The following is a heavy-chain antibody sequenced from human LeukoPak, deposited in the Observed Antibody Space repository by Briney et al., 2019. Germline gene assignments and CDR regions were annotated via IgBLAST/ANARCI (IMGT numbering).Heavy chain of an antibody. Sequence: SETLSLTRTASGGSISSYYWSWIRQPPGKGLEWIGYIYYSGSTNYNPSLKSRVTISVDTSKNQFSLKLSSVTAADTAVYYCARQVGATTFDYWGQGTLVTVSS. CDR3: ARQVGATTFDY. J-gene: IGHJ4*02. CDR2: IYYSGST. CDR1: GGSISSYY. V-gene: IGHV4-59*01. D-gene: IGHD1-26*01.